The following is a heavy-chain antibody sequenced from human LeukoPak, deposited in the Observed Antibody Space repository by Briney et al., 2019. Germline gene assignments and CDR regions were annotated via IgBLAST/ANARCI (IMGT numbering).Heavy chain of an antibody. CDR2: IYYSGST. D-gene: IGHD3-10*01. J-gene: IGHJ5*02. V-gene: IGHV4-31*03. CDR3: ARESVRGQNWFDP. CDR1: GGSISSGGYY. Sequence: SETLSLTCSVSGGSISSGGYYWSWIRQHPGKGLEWIGYIYYSGSTYYNPSLKSRVTISVDTSKTQFSLKLSSVTAADTAVYYCARESVRGQNWFDPWGQGTLVTVSS.